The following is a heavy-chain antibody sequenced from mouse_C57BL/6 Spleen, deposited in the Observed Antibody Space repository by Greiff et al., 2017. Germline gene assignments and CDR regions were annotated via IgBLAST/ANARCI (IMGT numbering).Heavy chain of an antibody. Sequence: QVQLKQSGAELVRPGSSVKLSCKASGYTFTSYWMHWVKQRPIQGLEWIGNIDPSDSETHYNQKFKDKATLTVDKSSSTAYMQLSSLTSEDSAVYYCARLLGRTFDYWGQGTTLTVSS. J-gene: IGHJ2*01. CDR2: IDPSDSET. V-gene: IGHV1-52*01. D-gene: IGHD4-1*01. CDR1: GYTFTSYW. CDR3: ARLLGRTFDY.